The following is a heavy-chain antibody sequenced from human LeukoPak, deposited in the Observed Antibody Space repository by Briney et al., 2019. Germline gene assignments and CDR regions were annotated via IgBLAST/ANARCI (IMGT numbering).Heavy chain of an antibody. J-gene: IGHJ6*03. D-gene: IGHD2-2*01. CDR2: IKSKTDGGTT. Sequence: TGGSLRLSCAASGFTFSNAWMSWVRQAPGKGLEWVGRIKSKTDGGTTDYAAPVKGRFTLSRDDSKTTLYLQMNSLKTEDTAVYSCTTGVVLAANFYYYYMDVWGKGTTVTVSS. V-gene: IGHV3-15*01. CDR3: TTGVVLAANFYYYYMDV. CDR1: GFTFSNAW.